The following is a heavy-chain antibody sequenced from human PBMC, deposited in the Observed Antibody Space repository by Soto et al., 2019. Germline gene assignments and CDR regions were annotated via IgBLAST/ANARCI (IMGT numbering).Heavy chain of an antibody. Sequence: ASVKVSCKASGYTFTSYDINWVRQATGQGLEWMGWMNPNSGNTGYAQKFQGRVTMTRNTSISTAYMELSSLRSEDTAVYYCARDPHPFYLGGYSGYGYWGQGTLVTVSS. D-gene: IGHD5-12*01. V-gene: IGHV1-8*01. J-gene: IGHJ4*02. CDR1: GYTFTSYD. CDR2: MNPNSGNT. CDR3: ARDPHPFYLGGYSGYGY.